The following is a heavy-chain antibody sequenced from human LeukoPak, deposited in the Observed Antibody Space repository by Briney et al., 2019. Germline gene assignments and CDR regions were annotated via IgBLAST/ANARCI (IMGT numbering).Heavy chain of an antibody. CDR1: GFTFSSYS. D-gene: IGHD3-16*01. J-gene: IGHJ6*03. V-gene: IGHV3-21*01. Sequence: GGSLRLSCAASGFTFSSYSMNWVRQAPGKGLEWVSSISSSSSYIYYADSVKGRFTISRDNAKNPLYLQMNSLRAEDTAVYYCARDGGGNYYYYYMDVWGKGTTVTVSS. CDR2: ISSSSSYI. CDR3: ARDGGGNYYYYYMDV.